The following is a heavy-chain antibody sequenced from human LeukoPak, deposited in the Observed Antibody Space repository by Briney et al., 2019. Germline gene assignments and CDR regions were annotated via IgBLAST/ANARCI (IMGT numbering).Heavy chain of an antibody. Sequence: PGGSLRLSCAASGFMFSKSWMHWVRQVPGKGLVWVARNDGSTTNYADSVKGRFTISRDNAANTLFLQMYSLRAEDTAVYYCAREKDDHGDPGPLDAWGQGDLVTVSS. V-gene: IGHV3-74*01. CDR3: AREKDDHGDPGPLDA. J-gene: IGHJ5*02. CDR2: NDGSTT. CDR1: GFMFSKSW. D-gene: IGHD4-17*01.